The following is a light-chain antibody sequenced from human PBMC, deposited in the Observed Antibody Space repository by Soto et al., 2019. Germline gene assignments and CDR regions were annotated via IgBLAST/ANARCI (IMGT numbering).Light chain of an antibody. CDR2: GAS. J-gene: IGKJ2*01. CDR3: QQYNNWPYT. CDR1: QSVSSN. V-gene: IGKV3-15*01. Sequence: EIVMTQSPATLSVSPGERAALSCRASQSVSSNFAWYQQKPGQAPRLLIYGASTRATGIPARFSGSGSGTEFTLTISSLQSEDFAVIYCQQYNNWPYTFGQGTKLEIK.